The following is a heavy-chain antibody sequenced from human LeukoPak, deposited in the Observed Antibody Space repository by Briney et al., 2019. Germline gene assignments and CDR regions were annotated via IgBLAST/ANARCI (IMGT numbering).Heavy chain of an antibody. CDR3: ARDNGSYGDTLYYYYYYYMDV. V-gene: IGHV3-23*01. D-gene: IGHD5-18*01. Sequence: QAGGSLRLSCAASGFTFSNYAMTWVRQAPGKGLEWVSILSDSGVYTYYADSVKGRFTISRDNSKNTLYLQMNSLRAEDTAVYYCARDNGSYGDTLYYYYYYYMDVWGKGTTVTVSS. CDR1: GFTFSNYA. CDR2: LSDSGVYT. J-gene: IGHJ6*03.